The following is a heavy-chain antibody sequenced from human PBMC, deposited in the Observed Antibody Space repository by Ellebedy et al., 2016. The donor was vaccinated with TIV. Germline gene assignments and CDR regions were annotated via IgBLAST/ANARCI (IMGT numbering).Heavy chain of an antibody. CDR2: INPDSGGT. CDR3: ARVRRGSSGMDV. D-gene: IGHD6-13*01. V-gene: IGHV1-2*02. CDR1: GYIFTAYY. J-gene: IGHJ6*02. Sequence: ASVKVSCKTSGYIFTAYYIHWVRQAPGQGLEWMGWINPDSGGTNSPQKFQGRVTMTRDTSVNTAYMELSRLESDDTAVYYCARVRRGSSGMDVWGQGTTVTVS.